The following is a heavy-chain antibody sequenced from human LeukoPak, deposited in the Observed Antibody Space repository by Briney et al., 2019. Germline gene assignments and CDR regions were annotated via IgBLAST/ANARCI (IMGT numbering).Heavy chain of an antibody. V-gene: IGHV4-38-2*01. CDR1: GYSISSGYY. CDR2: IYHSGST. D-gene: IGHD1-26*01. J-gene: IGHJ4*02. CDR3: ARHAIRRTLGSDY. Sequence: SETLSLNCAVSGYSISSGYYWGWIRQPPGKGLEWIGSIYHSGSTYYNPSLKSRVTISVDTSKNQFSLKLSSVTAADTAVYYCARHAIRRTLGSDYWGQGTLVTVSS.